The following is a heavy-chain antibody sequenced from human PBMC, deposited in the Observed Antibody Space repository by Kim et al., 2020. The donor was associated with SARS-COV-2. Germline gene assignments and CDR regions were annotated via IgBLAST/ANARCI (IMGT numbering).Heavy chain of an antibody. CDR3: ARGGWITMASKWFDP. Sequence: SETLSLTCAVYGGSFSGYYWSWIRQPPGKGLEWIGEINHSGSTNYNPSLKSRVTISVDTSKNQFSLKLSSVTAADTAVYYCARGGWITMASKWFDPWGQGTLVTVSS. V-gene: IGHV4-34*01. CDR1: GGSFSGYY. CDR2: INHSGST. J-gene: IGHJ5*02. D-gene: IGHD3-10*01.